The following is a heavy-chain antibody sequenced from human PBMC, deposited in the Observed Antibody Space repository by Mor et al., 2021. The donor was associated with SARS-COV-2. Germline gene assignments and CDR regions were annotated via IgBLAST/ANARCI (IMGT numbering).Heavy chain of an antibody. CDR3: ARQTVGYTYG. J-gene: IGHJ4*02. CDR1: SGSLKSNSHY. D-gene: IGHD5-18*01. CDR2: FSFGGST. Sequence: CNVSSGSLKSNSHYWGWIHQAPGKGLEWIGTFSFGGSTYYNPSLKSRVIISVDTSKNQLSLTLSSVTAADTAVYYCARQTVGYTYGWGQGTPVTVS. V-gene: IGHV4-39*01.